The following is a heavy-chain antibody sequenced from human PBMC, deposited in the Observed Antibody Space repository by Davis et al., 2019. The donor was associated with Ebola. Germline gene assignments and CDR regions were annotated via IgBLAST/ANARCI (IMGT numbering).Heavy chain of an antibody. J-gene: IGHJ6*02. CDR2: IYSGGST. D-gene: IGHD6-13*01. CDR1: GFTFRSHW. CDR3: ASPSIAAAGTLYYYYGMDV. Sequence: GGSLRLSCAASGFTFRSHWMHWVRQAPGKGLEWVSVIYSGGSTYYADSVKGRFTISRDNSKNTLYLQMNSLRAEDTAVYYCASPSIAAAGTLYYYYGMDVWGQGTTVTVSS. V-gene: IGHV3-66*01.